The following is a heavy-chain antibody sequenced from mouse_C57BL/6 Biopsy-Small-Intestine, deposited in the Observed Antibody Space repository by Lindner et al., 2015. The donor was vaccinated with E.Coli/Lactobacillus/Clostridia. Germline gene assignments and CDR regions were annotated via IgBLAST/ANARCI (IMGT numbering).Heavy chain of an antibody. D-gene: IGHD1-1*01. J-gene: IGHJ2*01. CDR1: GYTFSRSW. Sequence: LQESGPELVKPGASVKISCKASGYTFSRSWMNWVKQRPGKGLEWIGRIYPGDGDTNYNGIFKDKATLTADKSSNTAYMQLSSLTSEDSAVYFCASGYGSSHFFDYWGQGTTLTVSS. CDR3: ASGYGSSHFFDY. V-gene: IGHV1-82*01. CDR2: IYPGDGDT.